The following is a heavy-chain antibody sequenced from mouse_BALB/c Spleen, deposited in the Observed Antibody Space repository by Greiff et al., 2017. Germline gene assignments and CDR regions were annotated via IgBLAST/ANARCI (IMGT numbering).Heavy chain of an antibody. V-gene: IGHV5-6-4*01. CDR1: GFTFSSYT. Sequence: DVQLVESGGGLVKPGGSLKLSCAASGFTFSSYTMSWVRQTPEKRLEWVATISSGGIYTYYPDSVKGRFTISRDNAKNTLYLQMSSLKSEDTAMYYCTRDRGPDYDCAMDYWGQGTSVTVSS. CDR3: TRDRGPDYDCAMDY. J-gene: IGHJ4*01. CDR2: ISSGGIYT. D-gene: IGHD2-4*01.